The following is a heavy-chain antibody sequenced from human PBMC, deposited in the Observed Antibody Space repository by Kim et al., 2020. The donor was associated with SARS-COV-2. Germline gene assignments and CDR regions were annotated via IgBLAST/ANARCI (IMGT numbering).Heavy chain of an antibody. CDR2: ISSTSSYI. V-gene: IGHV3-21*04. J-gene: IGHJ4*02. CDR3: ARVESINWCTY. Sequence: GGSLRLSCAASGFIFSSDTMSWVRQAPGKGLEWVSSISSTSSYIYYADSLKGRFTISRDNARNSLYLQMNSLRAEDTAVYYCARVESINWCTYWGQGTLVTVSS. D-gene: IGHD6-13*01. CDR1: GFIFSSDT.